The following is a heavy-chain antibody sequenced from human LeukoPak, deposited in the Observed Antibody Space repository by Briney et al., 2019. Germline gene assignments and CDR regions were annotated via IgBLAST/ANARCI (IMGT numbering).Heavy chain of an antibody. CDR1: GGSFSGYY. J-gene: IGHJ5*02. CDR3: ARAYYYGSGSYEYLPNWFDP. D-gene: IGHD3-10*01. CDR2: IKHSGST. V-gene: IGHV4-34*01. Sequence: SETLSLTCAVYGGSFSGYYWSWIRQPPGKGLEWIGEIKHSGSTNYNPSLKSRVTISVDTSKNQFSLKLSSVTAADTAVYYCARAYYYGSGSYEYLPNWFDPWGQGTLVTVSS.